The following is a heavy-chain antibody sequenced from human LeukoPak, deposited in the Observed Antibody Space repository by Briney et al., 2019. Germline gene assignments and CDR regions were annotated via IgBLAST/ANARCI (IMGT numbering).Heavy chain of an antibody. J-gene: IGHJ4*02. CDR3: ASGDYGDYARFDY. V-gene: IGHV1-69*13. Sequence: GASVKVSCKASGGTFSSYAISWVRQAPGQGLEWMGGIIPIFGTANYAQKFQGRVTITADESTNTAYMELSSLRSEDTAVYYCASGDYGDYARFDYWGQGTLVTVSS. D-gene: IGHD4-17*01. CDR2: IIPIFGTA. CDR1: GGTFSSYA.